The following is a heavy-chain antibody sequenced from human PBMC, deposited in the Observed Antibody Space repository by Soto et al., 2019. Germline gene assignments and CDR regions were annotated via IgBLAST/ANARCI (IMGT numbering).Heavy chain of an antibody. CDR1: GFTFSSYG. J-gene: IGHJ3*02. CDR3: AKDMYGGSHDAFDI. Sequence: QVQLVESGGGVVQPGRSLRLSCAASGFTFSSYGMHWVRQAPGKGLEWVAVISYDGGNKYYADSVKGRFTISRDNSKNTLYLQMNSLRAEDTAVYYFAKDMYGGSHDAFDIWGQGTMVTVSS. CDR2: ISYDGGNK. V-gene: IGHV3-30*18. D-gene: IGHD3-10*02.